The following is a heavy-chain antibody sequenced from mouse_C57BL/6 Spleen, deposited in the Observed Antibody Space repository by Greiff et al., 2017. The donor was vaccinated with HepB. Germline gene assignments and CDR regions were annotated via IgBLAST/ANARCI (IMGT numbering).Heavy chain of an antibody. CDR3: AREGTGTFAY. D-gene: IGHD4-1*01. Sequence: QVQLKESGAELVRPGASVKLSCKASGYTFTDYYINWVKQRPGQGLEWIARIYPGSGNTYYNEKFKGKATLTAEKSSSTAYMQLSSLTSEDSAVYFCAREGTGTFAYWGQGTLVTVSA. J-gene: IGHJ3*01. CDR2: IYPGSGNT. CDR1: GYTFTDYY. V-gene: IGHV1-76*01.